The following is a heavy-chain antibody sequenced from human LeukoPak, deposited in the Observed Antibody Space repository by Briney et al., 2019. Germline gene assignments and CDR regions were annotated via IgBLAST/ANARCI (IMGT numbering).Heavy chain of an antibody. V-gene: IGHV4-4*07. J-gene: IGHJ6*03. Sequence: SETLSLTCTVSGGSISSYYWSWIRQPAGKGLEWIGRIYTSGSTNYNPSLKSRVTMSVDTSKNQFSLKLSSVTAADTAVYYCARNYYGSGSSSGTYYYYYYMDVWGKGTTVTVSS. CDR2: IYTSGST. CDR3: ARNYYGSGSSSGTYYYYYYMDV. CDR1: GGSISSYY. D-gene: IGHD3-10*01.